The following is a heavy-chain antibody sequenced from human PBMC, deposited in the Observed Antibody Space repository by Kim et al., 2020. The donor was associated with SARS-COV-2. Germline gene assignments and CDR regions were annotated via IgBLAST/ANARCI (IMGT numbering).Heavy chain of an antibody. D-gene: IGHD6-13*01. V-gene: IGHV4-34*01. CDR3: ARGSVIAAAGGVWFDP. CDR2: INHSGST. CDR1: GGSFSGYY. Sequence: SETLSLTCAVYGGSFSGYYWSWIRQPPGKGLEWIGEINHSGSTNYNPSLKSRVTISVDTSKNLFSLKLSSVTAADTAVYYCARGSVIAAAGGVWFDPWGQGTLVTVSS. J-gene: IGHJ5*02.